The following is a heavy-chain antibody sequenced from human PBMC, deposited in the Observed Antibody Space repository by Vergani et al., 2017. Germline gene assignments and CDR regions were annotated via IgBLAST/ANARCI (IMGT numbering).Heavy chain of an antibody. J-gene: IGHJ6*02. CDR2: ISPGASTA. V-gene: IGHV3-11*04. Sequence: LEESGGGSVKPGGSLRLSCAASGFKFSDYYMSWIRQAPGKGLEWVAHISPGASTASYTDSVTGRFTVSRDNDNNSLTLNMTTLRVEDTAVYYCAKNPGISAPRHYYAMDVWGQGTTVTVSS. CDR1: GFKFSDYY. CDR3: AKNPGISAPRHYYAMDV. D-gene: IGHD1-20*01.